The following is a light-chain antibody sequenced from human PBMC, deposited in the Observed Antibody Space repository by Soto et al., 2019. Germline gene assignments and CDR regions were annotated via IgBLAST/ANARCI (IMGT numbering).Light chain of an antibody. V-gene: IGLV6-57*04. CDR3: QSYDKSRM. J-gene: IGLJ3*02. Sequence: NFMLTQPHSVSESPGKTVTISCTRSSGNIANNYVQWYQQRPGSAPTTVIYENNQRPSGVPDRFSGSIDSSSNSASLTISGIKAEDEDYYCRQSYDKSRMFGGGTKLTVL. CDR2: ENN. CDR1: SGNIANNY.